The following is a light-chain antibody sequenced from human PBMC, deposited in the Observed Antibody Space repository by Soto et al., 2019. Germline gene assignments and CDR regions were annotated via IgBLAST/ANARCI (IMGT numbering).Light chain of an antibody. CDR2: EVH. J-gene: IGLJ2*01. V-gene: IGLV2-23*02. CDR1: SSDIGSYNF. CDR3: CSYAGTSTLV. Sequence: QSALTQPASVSGSPGQSITISCTGTSSDIGSYNFVSWYQQHPGKAPKLMIYEVHKRPAGVSNRFSSSKSGNTAPLTISGXXXXXEDYYYCCSYAGTSTLVFGGGTKLTVL.